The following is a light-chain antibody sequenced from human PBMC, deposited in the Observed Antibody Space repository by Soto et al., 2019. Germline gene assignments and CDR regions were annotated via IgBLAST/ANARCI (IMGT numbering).Light chain of an antibody. CDR3: SSSTRSSTL. CDR1: SSDVGGYDY. Sequence: QSALTQPASVSGSPGQSITISCTGASSDVGGYDYVSWYQHHPGKAPKLLIYEVSNRPSGVSNRFSGSKSGNTAALTISGLHAEDEADYYCSSSTRSSTLFGGGTKLTVL. CDR2: EVS. V-gene: IGLV2-14*01. J-gene: IGLJ2*01.